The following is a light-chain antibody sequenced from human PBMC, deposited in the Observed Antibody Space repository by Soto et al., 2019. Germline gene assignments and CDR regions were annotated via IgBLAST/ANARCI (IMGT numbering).Light chain of an antibody. V-gene: IGKV3-20*01. J-gene: IGKJ4*01. CDR1: QSINTY. CDR2: GIS. Sequence: ENVFTQSPATLSLSPGEGATLSCRASQSINTYLAWYQQKPGQAPRLLMYGISRRATGIPDRFSGSGSGTDFTLTISRLEPEDFAVYYCQQYGSSPLTFGGGTKVDI. CDR3: QQYGSSPLT.